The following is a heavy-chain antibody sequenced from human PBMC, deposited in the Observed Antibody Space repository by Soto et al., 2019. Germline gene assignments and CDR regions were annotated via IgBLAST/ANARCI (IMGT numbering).Heavy chain of an antibody. V-gene: IGHV1-18*01. J-gene: IGHJ4*02. CDR2: ISAYNGNI. D-gene: IGHD4-17*01. CDR3: AIANYGDNDY. CDR1: GYIFPSST. Sequence: QVQLVQSEAEVKKPGASVKVSCKAPGYIFPSSTISWVRQAPGQGLEWMGWISAYNGNIKDAQKFQGRFTMTTDTSTSTAYMELRSLTSDDTAMYYCAIANYGDNDYWGQGTLVTVSS.